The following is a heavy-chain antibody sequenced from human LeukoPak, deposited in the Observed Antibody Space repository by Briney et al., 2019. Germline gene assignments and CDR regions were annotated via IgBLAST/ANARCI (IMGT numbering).Heavy chain of an antibody. CDR2: IYYSGST. CDR3: ARGTMVRGVRFAFDI. CDR1: SGSLSTSNYY. D-gene: IGHD3-10*01. V-gene: IGHV4-39*07. Sequence: PSETLSLTCTVSSGSLSTSNYYWGWVRQPPGKGLEWFGSIYYSGSTYYNPSFKSRVTISVDTSKNQFSLKLSSVTAADTAVYYCARGTMVRGVRFAFDIWGQGTMVTVSS. J-gene: IGHJ3*02.